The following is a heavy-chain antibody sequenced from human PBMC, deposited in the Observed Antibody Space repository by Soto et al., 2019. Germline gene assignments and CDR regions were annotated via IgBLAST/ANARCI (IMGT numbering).Heavy chain of an antibody. V-gene: IGHV1-69*13. CDR1: GVTFSIYS. Sequence: SFKVSCKCSGVTFSIYSISWLRQAPGQGLEWMGGIIPIFGTANYAQKFQGRVTITADESTSTAYMELSSLRSEDTAVYYCARSGIPSGSYIDYWGQGNLVNVSS. CDR3: ARSGIPSGSYIDY. J-gene: IGHJ4*02. CDR2: IIPIFGTA. D-gene: IGHD1-26*01.